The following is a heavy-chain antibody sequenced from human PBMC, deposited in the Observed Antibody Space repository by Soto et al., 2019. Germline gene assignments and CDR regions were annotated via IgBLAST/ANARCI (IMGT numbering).Heavy chain of an antibody. CDR3: ARGGYCSGGSCYSGGYYDDYGMDV. D-gene: IGHD2-15*01. V-gene: IGHV1-69*06. CDR1: GGTFSSYA. J-gene: IGHJ6*02. Sequence: QVQLVQSGAEVKKPGSSVKVSCKASGGTFSSYAISWVRQAPGQGLEWMGGIIPIVGTANYAQKFQGRVTITADKSTSTAYMEMSSLRAEDTAVYYCARGGYCSGGSCYSGGYYDDYGMDVWGQGTTVTVSS. CDR2: IIPIVGTA.